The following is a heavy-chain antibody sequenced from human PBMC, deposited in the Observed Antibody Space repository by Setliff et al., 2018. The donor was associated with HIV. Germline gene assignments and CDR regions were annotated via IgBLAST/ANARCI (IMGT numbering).Heavy chain of an antibody. CDR2: IYYSGST. Sequence: PSDTLSLTCTVSGGSISSSTYYWGWIRQPPGKGLEWIGTIYYSGSTYYNPSLKSRLTISVDTSKNQFSLKLSSVTAADTAVYYCARRDGYSYGFYFDYWGQGTLVTVSS. V-gene: IGHV4-39*01. D-gene: IGHD5-18*01. CDR1: GGSISSSTYY. CDR3: ARRDGYSYGFYFDY. J-gene: IGHJ4*02.